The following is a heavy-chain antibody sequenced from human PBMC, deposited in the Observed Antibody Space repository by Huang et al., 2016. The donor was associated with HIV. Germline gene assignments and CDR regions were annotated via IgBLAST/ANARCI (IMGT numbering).Heavy chain of an antibody. D-gene: IGHD3-10*01. V-gene: IGHV3-53*02. CDR1: GLTVSSNY. J-gene: IGHJ5*02. CDR3: ARGMVRGVTLNWFDP. Sequence: EVQLVETGGGLIQPGGSLRLACAACGLTVSSNYMTWVRKAPGKGLEWGSVIDSGGSTYYADSVKGRFTISRDNSKNTLYLQRNSLRAEDTAVYYCARGMVRGVTLNWFDPWGQGTLVTVSS. CDR2: IDSGGST.